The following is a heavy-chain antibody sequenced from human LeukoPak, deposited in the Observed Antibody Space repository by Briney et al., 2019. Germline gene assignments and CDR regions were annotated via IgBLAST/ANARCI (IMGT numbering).Heavy chain of an antibody. CDR2: IYYGGGS. V-gene: IGHV4-59*12. D-gene: IGHD2-8*01. CDR1: GGSISFYY. Sequence: PSETLSLTCTVSGGSISFYYWSWIRQPPGKGLEWIGYIYYGGGSNYNPSLNSRVTVSLDKSKNQLSLNLTSVTAADTAVYYCSRENGAFSPFGYWGQGTLVTVPS. CDR3: SRENGAFSPFGY. J-gene: IGHJ4*02.